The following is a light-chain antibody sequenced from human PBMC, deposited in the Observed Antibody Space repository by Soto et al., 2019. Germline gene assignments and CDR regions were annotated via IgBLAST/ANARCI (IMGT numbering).Light chain of an antibody. CDR1: QDINKY. V-gene: IGKV1-5*03. J-gene: IGKJ1*01. CDR3: QQYNNYSWT. CDR2: KVS. Sequence: DIQMTQTPSTLSASVGDRVTITCRASQDINKYLAWYQQKPGEAPKLLIYKVSILESGVPSRFSGSGSGTEFTLTIGSLQPDDFAAYYCQQYNNYSWTFGQVTKVEVK.